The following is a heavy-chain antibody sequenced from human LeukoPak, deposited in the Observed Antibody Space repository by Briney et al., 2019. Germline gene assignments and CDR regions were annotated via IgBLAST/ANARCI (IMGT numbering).Heavy chain of an antibody. CDR1: GFTFGDYY. CDR2: IYYSGST. CDR3: ARDNYGDDYYYYYGMDV. J-gene: IGHJ6*02. Sequence: LRLSCAASGFTFGDYYMSWIRQHPGKGLEWIGYIYYSGSTYYNPSLKSRVTISVDTSKNQFSLKLSSVTAADTAVYYCARDNYGDDYYYYYGMDVWGQGTTVTVSS. D-gene: IGHD4-17*01. V-gene: IGHV4-31*02.